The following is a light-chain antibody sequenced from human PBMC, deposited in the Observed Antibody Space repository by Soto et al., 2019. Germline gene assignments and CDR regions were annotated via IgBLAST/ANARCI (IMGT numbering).Light chain of an antibody. J-gene: IGLJ2*01. Sequence: SYELTQPPSVSVAPGKTARITCGGNNIGSKSVHWYQQKPGQAPVLVIYYDSDRPSGIPERFSGSNSGNTATLTISRVEAWDEADYYCQVWDSSSDRVFGGGTKLTVL. CDR1: NIGSKS. CDR3: QVWDSSSDRV. V-gene: IGLV3-21*04. CDR2: YDS.